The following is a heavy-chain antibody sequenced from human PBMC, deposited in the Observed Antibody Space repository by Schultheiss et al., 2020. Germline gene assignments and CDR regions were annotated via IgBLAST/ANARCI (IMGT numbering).Heavy chain of an antibody. Sequence: GGSLRLSCAASGFTFSSYAMHWVRQAPGKGLEWVAVISYDGSNKYYADSVKGRFTISRDNAKNSLYLQMNSLRAEDTALYYCAKGPRTDYDFWSGYPDYYGMDVWGQGTTVTVSS. CDR1: GFTFSSYA. J-gene: IGHJ6*02. CDR3: AKGPRTDYDFWSGYPDYYGMDV. D-gene: IGHD3-3*01. V-gene: IGHV3-30*04. CDR2: ISYDGSNK.